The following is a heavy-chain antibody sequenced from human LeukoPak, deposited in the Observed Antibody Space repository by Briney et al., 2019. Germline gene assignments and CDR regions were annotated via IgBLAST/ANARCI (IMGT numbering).Heavy chain of an antibody. D-gene: IGHD5-18*01. V-gene: IGHV3-7*04. CDR1: GFTFSTDW. J-gene: IGHJ4*02. Sequence: GGPLRLSCAATGFTFSTDWMSWVRQAPGKGLEWVANIKEDGSEINYADSVRGRFTISRDNAKNSLYLQMNSLRAEDTAVYYCARGYTCGYWGQGTLVIVSS. CDR2: IKEDGSEI. CDR3: ARGYTCGY.